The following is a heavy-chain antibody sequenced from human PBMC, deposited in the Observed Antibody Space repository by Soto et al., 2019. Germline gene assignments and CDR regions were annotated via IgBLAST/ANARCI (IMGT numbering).Heavy chain of an antibody. CDR3: AREPRYYYDSSGYLNWFDP. CDR1: GGSISSSSYY. Sequence: PSETLSLTCTVSGGSISSSSYYWGWIRQPPGKGLEWIGSIYYSGSTYYNPSLKSRVTISIDTSKNQFSLKLSSVTAADTAVYYCAREPRYYYDSSGYLNWFDPWGQGTLVTVSS. D-gene: IGHD3-22*01. J-gene: IGHJ5*02. CDR2: IYYSGST. V-gene: IGHV4-39*02.